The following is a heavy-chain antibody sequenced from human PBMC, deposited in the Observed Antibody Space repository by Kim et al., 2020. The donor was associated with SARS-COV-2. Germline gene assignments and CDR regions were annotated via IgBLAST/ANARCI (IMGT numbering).Heavy chain of an antibody. V-gene: IGHV1-3*01. CDR2: INAGNGNT. CDR3: AREVRIAVAGRPYFQH. J-gene: IGHJ1*01. Sequence: ASVKVSCKASGYTFTSYAMHWVRQAPGQRLEWMGWINAGNGNTKYSQKFQGRVTITRDTSASTAYMELSSLRSEDTAVYYCAREVRIAVAGRPYFQHWGQGTLVTVSS. D-gene: IGHD6-19*01. CDR1: GYTFTSYA.